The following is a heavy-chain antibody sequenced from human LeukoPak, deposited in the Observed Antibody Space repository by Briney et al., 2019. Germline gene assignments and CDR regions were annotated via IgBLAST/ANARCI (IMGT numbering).Heavy chain of an antibody. V-gene: IGHV4-59*01. J-gene: IGHJ4*02. CDR3: AVIPGYSSGWYEY. Sequence: SETLSLTCTVSGGSISSYYWSWIRQPPGKGLEWIGYIYYSGSTNYNPSLKSRGTISVDTSKNQFSLKLSSVTAADTAVYYCAVIPGYSSGWYEYWGQGTLVTVSS. D-gene: IGHD6-19*01. CDR2: IYYSGST. CDR1: GGSISSYY.